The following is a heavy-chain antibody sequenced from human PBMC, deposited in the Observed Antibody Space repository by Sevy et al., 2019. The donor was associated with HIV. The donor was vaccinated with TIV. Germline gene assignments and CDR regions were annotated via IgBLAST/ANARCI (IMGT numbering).Heavy chain of an antibody. CDR3: AREGSSTTKNNWFDP. V-gene: IGHV1-46*03. CDR1: GYTFTSYY. CDR2: INPSGGST. Sequence: ASVKVSCKASGYTFTSYYMHWVRQAPGQGLEWMGIINPSGGSTSYAQKFQGRVTMTRDMSTSTVYMELSSLRSEDTAVYYCAREGSSTTKNNWFDPWGQGTLVTVSS. J-gene: IGHJ5*02. D-gene: IGHD6-6*01.